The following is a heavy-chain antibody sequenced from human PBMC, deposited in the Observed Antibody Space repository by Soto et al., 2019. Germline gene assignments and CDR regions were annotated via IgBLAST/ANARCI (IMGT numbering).Heavy chain of an antibody. V-gene: IGHV1-8*01. CDR1: GYTFTSYD. Sequence: ASVRVACKAAGYTFTSYDINGVRQATGQGLEWMGWMNPNSGNTSYAQKFQGRVTMTRDTSTSTVYMELSSLRSEDTAVYYCARDHQGGYDILTGYYFLDYWGQGPLVTVSS. CDR2: MNPNSGNT. D-gene: IGHD3-9*01. CDR3: ARDHQGGYDILTGYYFLDY. J-gene: IGHJ4*02.